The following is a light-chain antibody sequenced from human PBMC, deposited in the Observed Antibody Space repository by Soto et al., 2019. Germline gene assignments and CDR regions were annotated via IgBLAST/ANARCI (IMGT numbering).Light chain of an antibody. CDR2: EVS. Sequence: QSALTQPPSASGSPGQSVTISCTGTSSDVGGYNYVSWYQQHPGKAPKLMIYEVSKRPSGVPDRFSGSKSGNTASLTVSGLQAEDEADYYCAAWDDSLIGPVFGGGTKLTVL. J-gene: IGLJ2*01. CDR1: SSDVGGYNY. V-gene: IGLV2-8*01. CDR3: AAWDDSLIGPV.